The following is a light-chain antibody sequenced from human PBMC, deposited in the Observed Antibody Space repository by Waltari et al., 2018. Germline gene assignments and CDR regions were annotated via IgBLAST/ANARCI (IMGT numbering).Light chain of an antibody. J-gene: IGKJ4*01. CDR3: QQRYSWPLT. Sequence: EIVLTQSPAIVSLSPGERATPPCRASRSVSFFLAWYQQKPGQGPRLLIFDTSNRATGIPARFSGGGSGTDFTLTISSLEPEDFATYYCQQRYSWPLTFGGGTKVEIK. V-gene: IGKV3-11*01. CDR2: DTS. CDR1: RSVSFF.